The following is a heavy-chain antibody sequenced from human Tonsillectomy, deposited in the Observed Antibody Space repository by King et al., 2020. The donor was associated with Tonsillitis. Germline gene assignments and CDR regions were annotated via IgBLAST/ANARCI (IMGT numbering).Heavy chain of an antibody. D-gene: IGHD2-21*02. CDR3: ARLPLRVTPIPLHYGMDV. CDR1: GYSFTNYW. J-gene: IGHJ6*02. Sequence: VQLVESGAEVKKPGESLKISCKGSGYSFTNYWNAWVRQMPGKGLEWMGIIFPCDSDTRYSPSYQGQVTFSADKSISTPYLQWSSLKASDTAMYYCARLPLRVTPIPLHYGMDVWGQGTTVTVSS. CDR2: IFPCDSDT. V-gene: IGHV5-51*01.